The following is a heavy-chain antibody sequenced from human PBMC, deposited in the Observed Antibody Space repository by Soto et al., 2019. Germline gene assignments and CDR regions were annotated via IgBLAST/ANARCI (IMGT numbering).Heavy chain of an antibody. CDR1: GFTFSSYA. D-gene: IGHD3-22*01. CDR3: APPPPIGDNWFDP. J-gene: IGHJ5*02. Sequence: QVQLVESGGGVVQPGRSLRLSCAASGFTFSSYAMHWVRQAPGKGLEWVAVISYDGSNKYYTDSVKGRLTIYRDNSKNTLYLQKNRRRVEDPAVYYCAPPPPIGDNWFDPWGQGTLVTVSS. V-gene: IGHV3-30-3*01. CDR2: ISYDGSNK.